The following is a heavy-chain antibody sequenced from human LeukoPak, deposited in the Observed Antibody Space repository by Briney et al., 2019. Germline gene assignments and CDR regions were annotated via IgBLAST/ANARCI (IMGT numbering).Heavy chain of an antibody. CDR1: GGSFSGYY. J-gene: IGHJ6*03. Sequence: SETLSLTCAVYGGSFSGYYWSWIRQPPGKGLEWIGEINHSGSTNYNPSLKSRVTISVDTSKNQFSLKLSSVTAADTAVYYCARGSLAVAGRRGGYYYYMDVWGKGTTVTVS. V-gene: IGHV4-34*01. CDR3: ARGSLAVAGRRGGYYYYMDV. D-gene: IGHD6-19*01. CDR2: INHSGST.